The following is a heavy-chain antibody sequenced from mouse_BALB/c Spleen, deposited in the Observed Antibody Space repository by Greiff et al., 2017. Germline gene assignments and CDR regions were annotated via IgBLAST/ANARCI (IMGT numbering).Heavy chain of an antibody. D-gene: IGHD2-12*01. CDR3: ARRRREYYYAMDY. CDR1: GFTFTDYY. J-gene: IGHJ4*01. CDR2: IRNKANGYTT. Sequence: EVQRVESGGGLVQPGGSLRLSCATSGFTFTDYYMSWVRQPPGKALEWLGFIRNKANGYTTEYSASVKGRFTISRDNSQSILYLQMNTLRAEDSATYYCARRRREYYYAMDYWGQGTSVTVSS. V-gene: IGHV7-3*02.